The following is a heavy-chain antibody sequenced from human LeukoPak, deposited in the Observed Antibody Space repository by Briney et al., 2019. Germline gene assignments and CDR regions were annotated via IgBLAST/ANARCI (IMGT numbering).Heavy chain of an antibody. CDR1: GFTFSSYA. D-gene: IGHD3-10*01. CDR2: ISGSGGST. CDR3: AKGNYGSGSYSHYGY. J-gene: IGHJ4*02. Sequence: GGSLRLSCAASGFTFSSYAMSWVRQAPGKGLEWVSAISGSGGSTYYADSVKGRFTISRDNSKNTLYLQMNSLRAEDTAVYYCAKGNYGSGSYSHYGYWGQGTLVTVSS. V-gene: IGHV3-23*01.